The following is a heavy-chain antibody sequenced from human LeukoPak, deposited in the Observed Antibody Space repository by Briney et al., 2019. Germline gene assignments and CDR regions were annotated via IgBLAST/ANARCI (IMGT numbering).Heavy chain of an antibody. V-gene: IGHV3-21*01. CDR2: ISSSSNYI. CDR1: GFYSSSYS. J-gene: IGHJ4*02. Sequence: PGGSLRLSCEASGFYSSSYSMNWVRQAPGKGLEWVSSISSSSNYIYYAESMKGRFTISRDNSKNTLYLQMNSLRAEDTAVYYCAKTPGAIFGVVPGIDYWGQGTLVTVSS. CDR3: AKTPGAIFGVVPGIDY. D-gene: IGHD3-3*01.